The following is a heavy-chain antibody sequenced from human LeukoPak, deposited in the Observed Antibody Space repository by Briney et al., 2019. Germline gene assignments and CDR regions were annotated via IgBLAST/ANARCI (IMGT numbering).Heavy chain of an antibody. J-gene: IGHJ4*02. CDR1: GGSISSSSYY. CDR3: ARSKGIAVARDY. D-gene: IGHD6-19*01. Sequence: PSETLSLTCTVSGGSISSSSYYWGWIRQPPGKGLEWIGSIYYSGSTYYNPSLKSRVTISVDTSKNQFSLKLSSVTAADTAVYYCARSKGIAVARDYWGQGILVTVSS. CDR2: IYYSGST. V-gene: IGHV4-39*07.